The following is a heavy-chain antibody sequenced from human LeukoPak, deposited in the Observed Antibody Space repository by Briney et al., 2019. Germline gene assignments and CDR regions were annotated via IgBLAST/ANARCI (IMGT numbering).Heavy chain of an antibody. CDR3: TRDRGAYNLYDY. J-gene: IGHJ4*02. D-gene: IGHD1-1*01. Sequence: GGSLRLSCTAPGFTFGDYAMSWIRQAPGKGLEWVGFIRSKAYGETADYAASVKGRFTISRDDSKAIAYLQMNSLKTEDTAVYHCTRDRGAYNLYDYWGQGTLVTVSS. CDR2: IRSKAYGETA. CDR1: GFTFGDYA. V-gene: IGHV3-49*03.